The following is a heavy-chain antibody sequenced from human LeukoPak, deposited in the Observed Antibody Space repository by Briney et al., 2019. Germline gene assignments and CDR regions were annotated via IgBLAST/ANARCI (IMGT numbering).Heavy chain of an antibody. CDR3: ARGKVIVVVVAATRGRVWFDP. V-gene: IGHV4-59*12. CDR2: IYDSGST. D-gene: IGHD2-15*01. CDR1: GGSISSYY. J-gene: IGHJ5*02. Sequence: PSETLSLTCTVSGGSISSYYWSWIRQPPGKGLEWIGYIYDSGSTNYNPSLKSRVTISVDTSKNQFSLKLSSVTAADTAVYYCARGKVIVVVVAATRGRVWFDPWGQGTLVTVSS.